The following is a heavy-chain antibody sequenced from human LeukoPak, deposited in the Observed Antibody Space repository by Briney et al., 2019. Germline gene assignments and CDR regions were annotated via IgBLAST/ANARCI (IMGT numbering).Heavy chain of an antibody. CDR1: GFTFDDYA. J-gene: IGHJ5*02. D-gene: IGHD6-19*01. CDR2: ISGDGGST. Sequence: GGSLRLSCAASGFTFDDYAMHWVRQAPGKGLEWVSLISGDGGSTYYADSVKGRFTTSRDNSKNSLYLQMNSLRTEDTALYYCAKDLGSGWYPSWFDPWGQGTLVTVSS. CDR3: AKDLGSGWYPSWFDP. V-gene: IGHV3-43*02.